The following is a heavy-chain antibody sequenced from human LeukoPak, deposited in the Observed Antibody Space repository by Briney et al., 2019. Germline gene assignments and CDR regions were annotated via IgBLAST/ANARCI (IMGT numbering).Heavy chain of an antibody. CDR3: AREGSIGITLI. V-gene: IGHV4-4*07. CDR2: IYTSGTT. Sequence: SETLSLTCTVSGGSITTFFWSWIRQPAGKGLEWIGRIYTSGTTNYNPSLKSRVTMSVDTSKNQFSLKLSSVTAADTAVYYCAREGSIGITLIWGQGTMVTVSS. J-gene: IGHJ3*02. CDR1: GGSITTFF. D-gene: IGHD3-10*01.